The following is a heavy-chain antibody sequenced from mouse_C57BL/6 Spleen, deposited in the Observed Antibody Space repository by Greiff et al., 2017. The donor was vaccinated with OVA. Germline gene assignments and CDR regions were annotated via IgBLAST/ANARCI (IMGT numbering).Heavy chain of an antibody. Sequence: EVQLQQSGTVLARPGASVKMSCKTSGYTFTSYWMHWVKQRPGQGLEWIGAIYPGNSDTSYNQKFKCKAKLTAVTSASTAYMELSSMTNEDSAVYYCTRKGSSYEAMDYWGQGTSVTVSS. CDR2: IYPGNSDT. CDR3: TRKGSSYEAMDY. J-gene: IGHJ4*01. V-gene: IGHV1-5*01. CDR1: GYTFTSYW. D-gene: IGHD1-1*01.